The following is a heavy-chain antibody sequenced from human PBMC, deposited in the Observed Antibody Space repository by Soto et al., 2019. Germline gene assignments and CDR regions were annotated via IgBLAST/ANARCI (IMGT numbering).Heavy chain of an antibody. D-gene: IGHD2-2*01. CDR1: GYRFTNYW. J-gene: IGHJ4*02. CDR2: IYPGDSDT. CDR3: ARVYCSGTTCYEFDY. Sequence: GESLKISCKGSGYRFTNYWIGWVRQMPGKGLEWMGIIYPGDSDTRYSPSFQGQVTISADKSINTAYLQWSSLKASDTAMYYCARVYCSGTTCYEFDYWGPGTQVTVSS. V-gene: IGHV5-51*01.